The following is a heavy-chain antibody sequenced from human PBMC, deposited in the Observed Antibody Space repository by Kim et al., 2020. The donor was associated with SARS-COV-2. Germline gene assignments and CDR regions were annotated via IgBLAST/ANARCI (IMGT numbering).Heavy chain of an antibody. CDR1: GGSISSSSYY. CDR3: ARIIAAANH. V-gene: IGHV4-39*01. Sequence: SETLSLTCTVSGGSISSSSYYWGWIRQPPGKGLEWIGSIYYSGSTYYNPSLKSRVTISVDTSKNQFSLKLSSVTAADTAVYYCARIIAAANHWRQGTLVTVSS. D-gene: IGHD6-13*01. J-gene: IGHJ5*02. CDR2: IYYSGST.